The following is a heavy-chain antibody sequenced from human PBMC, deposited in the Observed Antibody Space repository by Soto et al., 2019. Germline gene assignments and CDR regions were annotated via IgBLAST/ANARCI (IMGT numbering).Heavy chain of an antibody. CDR1: GGSISNYY. Sequence: SETLSLTCTVSGGSISNYYWTWIRQPPGKGLEWIGYIYYSGNTYYSPSLKSRVTISVDTSKNQFSLKLTSVTAADTAVYYCARDKITGLFDYWGQGTLVTVSS. CDR2: IYYSGNT. J-gene: IGHJ4*02. CDR3: ARDKITGLFDY. V-gene: IGHV4-59*12. D-gene: IGHD2-8*02.